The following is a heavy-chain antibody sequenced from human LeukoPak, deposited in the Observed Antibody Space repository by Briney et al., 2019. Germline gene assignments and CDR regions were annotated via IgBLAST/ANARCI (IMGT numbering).Heavy chain of an antibody. V-gene: IGHV4-4*07. CDR2: IYSSGST. CDR3: AREKHIVVVPAAIYSHHYFDY. Sequence: SETLSLTCTVSGGSINSYYWTWIRQPAGKGLEWIGRIYSSGSTYYNPSLKSRVTISVDTSKNQFSLKLSSVTAADTAVYYCAREKHIVVVPAAIYSHHYFDYWGQGTLVTVSS. J-gene: IGHJ4*02. CDR1: GGSINSYY. D-gene: IGHD2-2*02.